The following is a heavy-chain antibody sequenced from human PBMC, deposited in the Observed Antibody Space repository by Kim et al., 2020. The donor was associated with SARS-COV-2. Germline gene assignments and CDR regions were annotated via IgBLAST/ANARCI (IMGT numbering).Heavy chain of an antibody. CDR2: IYYSGST. J-gene: IGHJ5*02. CDR1: GGSISSSSYY. CDR3: ARTGVVVPAAIPNNWFDP. V-gene: IGHV4-39*01. Sequence: SETLSLTCTVSGGSISSSSYYWGWIRQPPGKGLEWIGSIYYSGSTYYNPSLKSRVTISVDTSKNQFSLKLSSVTAADTAVYYCARTGVVVPAAIPNNWFDPWGQGTLVTVSS. D-gene: IGHD2-2*02.